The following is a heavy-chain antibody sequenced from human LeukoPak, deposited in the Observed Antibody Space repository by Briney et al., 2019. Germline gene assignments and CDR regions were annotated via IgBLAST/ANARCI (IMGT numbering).Heavy chain of an antibody. Sequence: GASVKVSCKASGYTFTSYGISWVRQAPGQGLEWMGWISAYNGNTNYAQKLQGRVTMTTDTSTSTAYMELRSLRSDDTAVYYCARDSIACGGDCYSLDYWGQGTLVTVSS. CDR3: ARDSIACGGDCYSLDY. CDR1: GYTFTSYG. CDR2: ISAYNGNT. J-gene: IGHJ4*02. V-gene: IGHV1-18*01. D-gene: IGHD2-21*02.